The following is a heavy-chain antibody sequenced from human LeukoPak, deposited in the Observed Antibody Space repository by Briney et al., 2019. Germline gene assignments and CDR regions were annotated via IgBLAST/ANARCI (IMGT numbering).Heavy chain of an antibody. Sequence: PGGSLRLSCAASGFTFSSYSMNWVRQAPGKGLEWVSSISSSSSYIYYADSVKGRFTISRDNAKNSLYLQMNSLRAEDTAVYYCARDEARANYYDSSGHPPGYWGQGTLVTVSS. CDR1: GFTFSSYS. V-gene: IGHV3-21*01. J-gene: IGHJ4*02. CDR3: ARDEARANYYDSSGHPPGY. CDR2: ISSSSSYI. D-gene: IGHD3-22*01.